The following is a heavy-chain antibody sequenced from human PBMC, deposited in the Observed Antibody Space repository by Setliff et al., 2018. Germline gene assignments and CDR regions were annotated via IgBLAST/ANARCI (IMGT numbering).Heavy chain of an antibody. CDR2: XXXXXXX. J-gene: IGHJ4*02. CDR1: GGSFSTYF. V-gene: IGHV4-34*01. Sequence: SETLSLTCAVYGGSFSTYFWSWIRQPPGXXXXXXXXXXXXXXXXXXXSLXXXVTMSVDTSKNQFSLNLNSVTAADTAVYYFRLAHCNTTSCEEALDFWSQGTQVTVSS. D-gene: IGHD2-2*01. CDR3: RLAHCNTTSCEEALDF.